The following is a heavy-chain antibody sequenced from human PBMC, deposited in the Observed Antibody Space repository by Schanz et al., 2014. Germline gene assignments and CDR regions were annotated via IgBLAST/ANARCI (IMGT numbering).Heavy chain of an antibody. J-gene: IGHJ4*02. Sequence: QVQLVDSGGGVVQPGRSLRLSCAASGFKFSIYAMHWVRQAPGKGLEWVAVISYDGRHKNYADSVKGRFTISRDNSKNTLYLQMNSLRPEDTAVYYCAKEGSIYWDRSVDYWGQGTLVTVSS. CDR2: ISYDGRHK. V-gene: IGHV3-30*04. D-gene: IGHD1-26*01. CDR3: AKEGSIYWDRSVDY. CDR1: GFKFSIYA.